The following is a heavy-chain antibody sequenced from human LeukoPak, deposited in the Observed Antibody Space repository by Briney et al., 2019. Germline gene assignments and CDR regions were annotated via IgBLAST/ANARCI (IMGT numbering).Heavy chain of an antibody. J-gene: IGHJ5*02. Sequence: PSQTLSLTCTVSGGSISSGGYYWSWIRQHPGKGLEWIGYIYYSGSTYYNPSLKSRVTISVDTSKNQFSLKLSSVTAADTAVYYCAKDPNTYVVVPAADWFDPWGQGTLVTVSS. D-gene: IGHD2-2*01. CDR3: AKDPNTYVVVPAADWFDP. CDR1: GGSISSGGYY. CDR2: IYYSGST. V-gene: IGHV4-31*03.